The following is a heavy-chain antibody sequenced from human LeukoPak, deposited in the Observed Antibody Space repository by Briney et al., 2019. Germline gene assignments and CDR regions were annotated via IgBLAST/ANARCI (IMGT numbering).Heavy chain of an antibody. CDR1: GGTFSSYT. V-gene: IGHV1-69*04. D-gene: IGHD1-26*01. Sequence: SVKVSCKASGGTFSSYTISWVRQAPGQGLEWMGSIIPILGIANYAQKFQGRVTITADKSTSTDYMELSSLRSEDTAVYYCAREVGATTGYYYGMDVWGQGTTVTVSS. CDR2: IIPILGIA. J-gene: IGHJ6*02. CDR3: AREVGATTGYYYGMDV.